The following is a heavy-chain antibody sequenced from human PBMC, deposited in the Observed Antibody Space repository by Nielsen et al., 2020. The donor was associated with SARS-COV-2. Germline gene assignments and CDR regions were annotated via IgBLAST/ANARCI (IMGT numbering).Heavy chain of an antibody. CDR3: ARHSTQSSVGITIFGVVIIPDGMDV. J-gene: IGHJ6*02. Sequence: SETLSFTCAVYGGSFSGYYWSWIRQPPGKGLEWIGEINHSGSTNYNPSLKSRVTISVDTSKNQFSLKLSSVTAADTAVYYCARHSTQSSVGITIFGVVIIPDGMDVWGQGTTVTVSS. D-gene: IGHD3-3*01. V-gene: IGHV4-34*01. CDR2: INHSGST. CDR1: GGSFSGYY.